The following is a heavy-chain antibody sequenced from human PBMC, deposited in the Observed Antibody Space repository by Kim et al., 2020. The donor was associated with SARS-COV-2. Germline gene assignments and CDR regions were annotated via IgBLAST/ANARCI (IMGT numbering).Heavy chain of an antibody. V-gene: IGHV3-30*03. CDR1: GFTFSSYG. CDR3: ARGGDIIQYFDY. CDR2: ISYDGSNK. D-gene: IGHD3-10*01. Sequence: GGSLRLSCAASGFTFSSYGMHWVRQAPGKGLEWVAVISYDGSNKYYADSVKGRFTISRDNSKNTLYVQMNSLRAEDTAVYYCARGGDIIQYFDYWGQGTLVTVSS. J-gene: IGHJ4*02.